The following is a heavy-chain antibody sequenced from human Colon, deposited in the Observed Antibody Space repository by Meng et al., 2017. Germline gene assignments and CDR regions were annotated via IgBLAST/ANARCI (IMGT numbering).Heavy chain of an antibody. D-gene: IGHD1-26*01. Sequence: QVQLVQSGAEVKNPGASVTVSCKASGYTFTTYDINWIRQATGQGLEWMGWMNPNSGNTDYAQKFQGRVTMTRNTSISTAYMELSSLRSEDTAVYYCARVGGAYSPFDYWGQGTLVTVSS. CDR3: ARVGGAYSPFDY. V-gene: IGHV1-8*01. CDR1: GYTFTTYD. J-gene: IGHJ4*02. CDR2: MNPNSGNT.